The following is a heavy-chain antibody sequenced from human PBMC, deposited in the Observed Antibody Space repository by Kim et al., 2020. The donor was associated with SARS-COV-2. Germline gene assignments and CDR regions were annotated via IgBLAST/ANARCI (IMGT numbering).Heavy chain of an antibody. CDR2: INWNGGST. Sequence: GGSRRLSCAASGFTFDDYGISWVRQAPGKGLEWVSGINWNGGSTGYADSVKGRFTISRDNAKYSLYLQMNSLRAEDTSLYYRARPHYDSSGYYVMTFDY. CDR1: GFTFDDYG. CDR3: ARPHYDSSGYYVMTFDY. J-gene: IGHJ4*01. D-gene: IGHD3-22*01. V-gene: IGHV3-20*04.